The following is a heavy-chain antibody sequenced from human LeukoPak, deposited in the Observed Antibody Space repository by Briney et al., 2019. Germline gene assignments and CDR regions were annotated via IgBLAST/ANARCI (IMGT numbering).Heavy chain of an antibody. CDR1: GFTFSNAW. Sequence: GGSLRLSCAASGFTFSNAWLSWVRQAPGKGLEWVGRIKSKTDGGTTDYAAPVKGRFTISRDDSKNTLYLQMNSLKTEDTAVYYCTTLGGIAVAGTLGSVDYWGQGTLVTVSS. D-gene: IGHD6-19*01. V-gene: IGHV3-15*01. J-gene: IGHJ4*02. CDR3: TTLGGIAVAGTLGSVDY. CDR2: IKSKTDGGTT.